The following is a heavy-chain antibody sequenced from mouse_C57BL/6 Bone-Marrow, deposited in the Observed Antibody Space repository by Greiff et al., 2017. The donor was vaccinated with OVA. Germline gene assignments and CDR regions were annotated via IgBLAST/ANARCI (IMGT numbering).Heavy chain of an antibody. CDR3: VRGGTYYFDY. CDR1: GFSFNTYA. J-gene: IGHJ2*01. V-gene: IGHV10-1*01. Sequence: EVKLVESGGGLVQPKGSLKLSCAASGFSFNTYAMNWVRQAPGKGLEWVARIRSKSNNYATYYADSVKDRFTISRDDSESMLYLQMNNLKTEDTAMYYCVRGGTYYFDYWGQGTTLTVSS. CDR2: IRSKSNNYAT.